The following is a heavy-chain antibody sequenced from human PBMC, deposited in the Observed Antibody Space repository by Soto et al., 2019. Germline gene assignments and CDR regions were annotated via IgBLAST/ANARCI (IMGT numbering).Heavy chain of an antibody. D-gene: IGHD6-19*01. CDR2: MYGGGDI. V-gene: IGHV3-53*01. J-gene: IGHJ6*02. CDR3: ARIIAVAGTVFHYYYYGMDV. Sequence: GGSLRLSCLASGFIVTSNYMYWVRQAPGKGLEWVSAMYGGGDIHYADSVKGRFTISRDTSENTLYLQMNSLRAEDTAVYYCARIIAVAGTVFHYYYYGMDVWGQGTTVTVSS. CDR1: GFIVTSNY.